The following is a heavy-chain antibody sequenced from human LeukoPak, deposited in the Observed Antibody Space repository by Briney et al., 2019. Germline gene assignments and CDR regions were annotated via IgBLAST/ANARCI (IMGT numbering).Heavy chain of an antibody. J-gene: IGHJ4*02. V-gene: IGHV3-15*07. CDR2: IKSKTDGGTT. Sequence: GGSLRLSCAASGFTFSNAWMNWVRQAPGKGLEWVGRIKSKTDGGTTDYAAPVKGRFTISRDDSKNTLYLQMNSLKTEDTAVYYSTTLTRELRFLEWSLSDYFDYWAREPWSPSPQ. D-gene: IGHD3-3*01. CDR1: GFTFSNAW. CDR3: TTLTRELRFLEWSLSDYFDY.